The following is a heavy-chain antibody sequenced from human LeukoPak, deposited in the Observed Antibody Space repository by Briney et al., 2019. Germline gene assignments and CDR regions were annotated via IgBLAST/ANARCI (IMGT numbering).Heavy chain of an antibody. D-gene: IGHD3-3*01. J-gene: IGHJ4*02. V-gene: IGHV5-51*01. CDR2: IYPGDSDT. CDR3: ARHATKYYDFWSGYNLDY. CDR1: GYSFTSYW. Sequence: GVSLQISCQGSGYSFTSYWIGWVRPTPGKGLEWMGSIYPGDSDTRYSPSFQGQVTISADKSISTAYLQWSSLKASDTAMYYCARHATKYYDFWSGYNLDYWGQGTLVTVSS.